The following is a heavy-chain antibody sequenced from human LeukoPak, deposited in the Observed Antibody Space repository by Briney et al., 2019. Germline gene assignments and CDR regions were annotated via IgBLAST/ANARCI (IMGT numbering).Heavy chain of an antibody. D-gene: IGHD3-3*01. CDR3: AREPGSFGVVTYFDY. CDR1: GGSISSGDYY. J-gene: IGHJ4*02. CDR2: IYYSGST. Sequence: SQTLSHTCTVSGGSISSGDYYWSWIRQPPGKGLEWIGYIYYSGSTYYNPSLKSRVTISVDTSKNQFSLKLSSVTAADTAVYYCAREPGSFGVVTYFDYWGQGTLVTVSS. V-gene: IGHV4-30-4*08.